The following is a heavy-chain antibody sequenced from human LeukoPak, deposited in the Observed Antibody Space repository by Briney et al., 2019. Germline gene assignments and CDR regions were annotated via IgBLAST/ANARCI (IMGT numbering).Heavy chain of an antibody. D-gene: IGHD2-2*01. V-gene: IGHV3-48*03. CDR1: GFTFSSYE. J-gene: IGHJ4*02. Sequence: GGSLRLSCAASGFTFSSYEMNWVRQAPGKGLEWVSYISSSGSTIYYADYVKGRFTISRDNAKNSLYLQMNSLRAEDTAVYYCARKASHINSFDYWGQGTLVTVSS. CDR3: ARKASHINSFDY. CDR2: ISSSGSTI.